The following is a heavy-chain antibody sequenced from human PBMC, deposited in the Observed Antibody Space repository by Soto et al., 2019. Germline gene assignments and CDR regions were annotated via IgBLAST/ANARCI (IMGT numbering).Heavy chain of an antibody. Sequence: SETLSLTCTVSGGSISGYYWSWIRQPPGKGLEWIGYIYYSGSTNYNPSLKSRVTISVDTSKNQFSLKLSSVTAADTAVYYCARLSSSGWYNWFDPWGQGTLVTVSS. CDR2: IYYSGST. D-gene: IGHD6-19*01. J-gene: IGHJ5*02. CDR1: GGSISGYY. CDR3: ARLSSSGWYNWFDP. V-gene: IGHV4-59*08.